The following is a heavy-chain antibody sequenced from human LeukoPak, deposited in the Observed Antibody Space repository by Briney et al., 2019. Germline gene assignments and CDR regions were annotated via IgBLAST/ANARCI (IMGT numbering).Heavy chain of an antibody. CDR2: ISSSSSYI. Sequence: GGSLRLSCAASGFTFSSYSMNWVRQAPGKGLEWVSSISSSSSYIYYADSVKGRFTISRDNSRNTLYLQMNSLRAEDTAVYYCARDRAKKGVLRYFDWSYYFDYWGQGTLVTVSS. D-gene: IGHD3-9*01. J-gene: IGHJ4*02. CDR3: ARDRAKKGVLRYFDWSYYFDY. V-gene: IGHV3-21*01. CDR1: GFTFSSYS.